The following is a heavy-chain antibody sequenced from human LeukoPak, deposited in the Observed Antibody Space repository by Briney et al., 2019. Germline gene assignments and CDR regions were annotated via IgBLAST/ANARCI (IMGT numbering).Heavy chain of an antibody. D-gene: IGHD3-10*01. CDR1: GLTFGNYG. V-gene: IGHV3-23*01. CDR3: AEVESSYCRI. J-gene: IGHJ4*02. CDR2: IGGGGYTT. Sequence: GGSLRLSCVASGLTFGNYGMNWVRQAPGEGLELVSSIGGGGYTTYYADSVRGRFTISRDNSKNSMYLQMSSLRAEDTAIYYCAEVESSYCRIWGQGTLVTVSS.